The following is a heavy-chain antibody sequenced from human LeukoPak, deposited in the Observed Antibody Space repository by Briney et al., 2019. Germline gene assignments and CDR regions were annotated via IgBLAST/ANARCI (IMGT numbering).Heavy chain of an antibody. D-gene: IGHD3-9*01. V-gene: IGHV3-23*01. CDR3: AKCILTGYYKGYMDV. CDR1: GFSLSSYA. Sequence: NPGGSLRLSCTVSGFSLSSYALSWVRRAPGKGLEWVSATSSGDAGKYYADSVRGRFTISRDNSRNTMYLQMNSLRVEDAAVYYCAKCILTGYYKGYMDVWGKGTTVTISS. CDR2: TSSGDAGK. J-gene: IGHJ6*03.